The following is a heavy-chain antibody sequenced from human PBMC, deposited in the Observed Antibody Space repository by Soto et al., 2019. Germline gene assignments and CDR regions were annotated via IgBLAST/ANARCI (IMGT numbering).Heavy chain of an antibody. Sequence: SETLSLTCPVSGDSISNYDWSWIRQPPGKGLEWIGYIYYSGSTNYNPSLKSRVTISGDTSKNQFSLRLRSVTAADTAVYFCARSTGYGDSYFDYWGQGALVTAPQ. J-gene: IGHJ4*02. CDR1: GDSISNYD. CDR2: IYYSGST. V-gene: IGHV4-59*01. D-gene: IGHD4-17*01. CDR3: ARSTGYGDSYFDY.